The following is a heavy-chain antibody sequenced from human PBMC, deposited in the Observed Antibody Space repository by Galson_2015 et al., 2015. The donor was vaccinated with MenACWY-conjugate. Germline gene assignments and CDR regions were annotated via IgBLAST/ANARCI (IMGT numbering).Heavy chain of an antibody. V-gene: IGHV5-51*01. Sequence: QSGAEVKEPGESLKISCKASGYIFTTYWIAWVRQMPGKGLEWMGLISPGDSNTRYSPSFQGQVTISADKSISTAYLQWSSLKASDTAMYYCARHPPGGRGMDVWGQGTTVTVSS. CDR2: ISPGDSNT. D-gene: IGHD1-26*01. CDR3: ARHPPGGRGMDV. CDR1: GYIFTTYW. J-gene: IGHJ6*02.